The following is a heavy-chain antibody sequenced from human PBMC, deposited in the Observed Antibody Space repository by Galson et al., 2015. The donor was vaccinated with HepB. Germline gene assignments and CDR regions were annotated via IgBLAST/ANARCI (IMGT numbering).Heavy chain of an antibody. J-gene: IGHJ3*02. CDR3: ARDRRATAGVAFDI. D-gene: IGHD6-13*01. V-gene: IGHV1-46*01. CDR1: GYTFTSYY. CDR2: INPSGDST. Sequence: SVKVSCKASGYTFTSYYIYWVRQAPGLGLEWMGIINPSGDSTTYAQKFQGRVTMTRDTSTSTVYMELSSLTSEDTAVYYCARDRRATAGVAFDIWGQGTMVTVSS.